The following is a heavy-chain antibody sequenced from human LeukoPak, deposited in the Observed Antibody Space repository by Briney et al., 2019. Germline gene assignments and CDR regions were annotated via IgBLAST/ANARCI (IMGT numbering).Heavy chain of an antibody. CDR1: GYTFTGYY. V-gene: IGHV1-2*02. CDR3: AAPGIAVAGTSYYYYYGMDV. Sequence: ASVKVSCKASGYTFTGYYMHWVRQAPGQGLEWMGWINPNSGGTNYAQKFQGRVTMTEDTSTDTAYMELSSLRSEDTAVYYCAAPGIAVAGTSYYYYYGMDVWGQGTTVTVSS. D-gene: IGHD6-19*01. J-gene: IGHJ6*02. CDR2: INPNSGGT.